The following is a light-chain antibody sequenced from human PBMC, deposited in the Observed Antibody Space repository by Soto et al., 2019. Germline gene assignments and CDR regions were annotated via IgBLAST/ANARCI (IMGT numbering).Light chain of an antibody. V-gene: IGKV1-17*03. CDR3: LQHSAYPLT. CDR1: QAISNS. J-gene: IGKJ4*01. CDR2: AAS. Sequence: IQMTQSPSAMSASVGDRVTITCRASQAISNSLAWFQQKPGEAPRRLIYAASTLQSGVPSRFSGSGSGTEFTLTISSLQPEDFATYYCLQHSAYPLTFGGGTKV.